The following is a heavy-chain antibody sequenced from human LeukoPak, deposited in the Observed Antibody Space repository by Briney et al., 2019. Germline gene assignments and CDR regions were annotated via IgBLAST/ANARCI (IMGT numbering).Heavy chain of an antibody. Sequence: GGSLRLSCAASGFTFSSNYMSWVRQAPGKGLEWVSVIYSGGSTYYADSVKGRFTISRDNSKNTLYLQMNSLRAEDTAVYYCAREPGYYYDSSGYFDYWGQGTLVTVSS. CDR3: AREPGYYYDSSGYFDY. CDR1: GFTFSSNY. CDR2: IYSGGST. V-gene: IGHV3-66*01. J-gene: IGHJ4*02. D-gene: IGHD3-22*01.